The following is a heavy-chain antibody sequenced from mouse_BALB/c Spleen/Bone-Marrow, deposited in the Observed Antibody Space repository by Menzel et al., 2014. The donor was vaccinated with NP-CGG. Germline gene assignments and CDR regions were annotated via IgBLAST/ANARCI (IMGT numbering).Heavy chain of an antibody. CDR3: ASYVYGYYFDY. CDR2: IDPANVNT. CDR1: GFNIKDTY. Sequence: EVQLVESGAELVKPGASVKLSCTASGFNIKDTYMHWVKQRPEQGLEWIGRIDPANVNTKYDPKFQGKATITADTSSNPAYLQLSGLTSEDTAVYYCASYVYGYYFDYWGQGTTLTVSS. D-gene: IGHD1-1*01. J-gene: IGHJ2*01. V-gene: IGHV14-3*02.